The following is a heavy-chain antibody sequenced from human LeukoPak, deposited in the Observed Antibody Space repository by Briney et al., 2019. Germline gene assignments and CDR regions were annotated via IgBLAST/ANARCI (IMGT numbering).Heavy chain of an antibody. D-gene: IGHD1-14*01. Sequence: SETLSLTCSVSDGSINSYYWNWIRRPPGKGLEWIGYIYYNGNTNYSPSLKSRVTMSVDTSKNLFSLKVSSVTAADTAVYYCASQTPGSTEEFDLWGRGTLVTVSS. CDR3: ASQTPGSTEEFDL. V-gene: IGHV4-59*01. CDR2: IYYNGNT. CDR1: DGSINSYY. J-gene: IGHJ2*01.